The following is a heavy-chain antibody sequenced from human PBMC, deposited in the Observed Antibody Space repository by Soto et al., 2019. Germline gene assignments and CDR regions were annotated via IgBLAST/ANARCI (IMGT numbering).Heavy chain of an antibody. J-gene: IGHJ4*02. D-gene: IGHD3-22*01. V-gene: IGHV3-30-3*01. CDR1: GFTFRSYA. Sequence: QVQLVESGGGVVQPGGSLRLSCGASGFTFRSYAMHWVRQTPGKGLEWVAVISYDGSNKHYADSVKGRFSISRDNAKNMLYLQMDSLSSEDTAVYYCVRSMIIVVRLIGLDYWGQGTLGTVSS. CDR2: ISYDGSNK. CDR3: VRSMIIVVRLIGLDY.